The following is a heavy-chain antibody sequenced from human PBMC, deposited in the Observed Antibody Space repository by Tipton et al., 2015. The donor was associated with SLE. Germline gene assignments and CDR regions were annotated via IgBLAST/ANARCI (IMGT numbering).Heavy chain of an antibody. CDR1: GFNFTNFS. D-gene: IGHD6-13*01. V-gene: IGHV3-21*01. Sequence: GSLRLSCAASGFNFTNFSMNWVRQAPGKGLEWVSCISSSTTYIYYADSVKGRFTISRDNAKNSPYLQMNSLRAEDTAVYYCARGYSSFDYWGQGTLVTVSS. CDR2: ISSSTTYI. CDR3: ARGYSSFDY. J-gene: IGHJ4*02.